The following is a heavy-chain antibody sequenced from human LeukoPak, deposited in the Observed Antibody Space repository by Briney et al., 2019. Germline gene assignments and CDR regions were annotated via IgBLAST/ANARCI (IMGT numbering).Heavy chain of an antibody. D-gene: IGHD3-16*01. V-gene: IGHV4-34*01. Sequence: SETLSLTCAVYGGSFSGYYWSWIRQPPGKGLEWIGSIYYSGSTYYNPSLKSRVTISVDTSKNQFSLKLSSVTAADTAVYYCARRLLGGEDYWGQGTLVTVSS. CDR1: GGSFSGYY. J-gene: IGHJ4*02. CDR3: ARRLLGGEDY. CDR2: IYYSGST.